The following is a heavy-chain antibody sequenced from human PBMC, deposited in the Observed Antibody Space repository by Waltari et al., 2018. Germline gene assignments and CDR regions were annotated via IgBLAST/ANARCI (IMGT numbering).Heavy chain of an antibody. V-gene: IGHV4-34*01. CDR3: ARGFYGDIDY. Sequence: QVQLQQWGAGLLKPSETLSLTCAVYGGSFSGYYWSWIRQPPGKGLEWIGEINHSGSTNYNPSLKSRVTISVDTSKNQFSLKLSSVTAADTAVYYCARGFYGDIDYWGQGTLVTVSS. CDR1: GGSFSGYY. CDR2: INHSGST. J-gene: IGHJ4*02. D-gene: IGHD4-17*01.